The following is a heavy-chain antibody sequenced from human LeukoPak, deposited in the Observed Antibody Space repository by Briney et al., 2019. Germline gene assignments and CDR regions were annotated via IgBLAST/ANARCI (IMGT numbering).Heavy chain of an antibody. CDR3: ASSLYDSSGFDY. D-gene: IGHD3-22*01. CDR2: IYYSGST. J-gene: IGHJ4*02. V-gene: IGHV4-39*01. Sequence: SETLSLTCTVSGGSMSSSSYYWGWIRQPPGKGLEWIGSIYYSGSTYYNPSLKSRVTISVDTSKNQFSLKLSSVTAADTAVYYCASSLYDSSGFDYWGQGTLVTVSS. CDR1: GGSMSSSSYY.